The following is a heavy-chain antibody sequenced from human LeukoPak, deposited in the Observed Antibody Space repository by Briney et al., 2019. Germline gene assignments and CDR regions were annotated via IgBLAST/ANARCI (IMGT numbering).Heavy chain of an antibody. CDR1: GYTFTGYY. CDR3: ARNSEAMVRGVMIPYYFDY. CDR2: INPNSGGT. V-gene: IGHV1-2*02. Sequence: GASVKVSCKSSGYTFTGYYMHWVRQAPGQGLEWMGWINPNSGGTNYAQKFQGRVTMTRDTSISTAYMELSRLRSDDTAVYYCARNSEAMVRGVMIPYYFDYWGQGTLVTVSS. J-gene: IGHJ4*02. D-gene: IGHD3-10*01.